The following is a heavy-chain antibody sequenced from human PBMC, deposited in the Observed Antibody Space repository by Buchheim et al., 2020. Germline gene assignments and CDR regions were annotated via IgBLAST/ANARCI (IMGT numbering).Heavy chain of an antibody. D-gene: IGHD3-9*01. CDR2: ISFNGSLE. CDR1: GFTFSSYG. Sequence: QVQLVESGGGVVQPGRSLRLSCAASGFTFSSYGMHWVRQAPGKGLEWVAVISFNGSLEYYADSVKGRFNISRDNSRNTLYLQMNSLGIEDTAKYYCAKGGTRRTGGYFYMDVWGRGTT. V-gene: IGHV3-30*18. CDR3: AKGGTRRTGGYFYMDV. J-gene: IGHJ6*03.